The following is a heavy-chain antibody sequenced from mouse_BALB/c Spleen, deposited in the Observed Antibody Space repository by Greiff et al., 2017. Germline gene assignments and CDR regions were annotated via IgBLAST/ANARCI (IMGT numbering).Heavy chain of an antibody. V-gene: IGHV5-12-1*01. CDR2: ISSGGGST. Sequence: EVQLQESGGGLVKPGGSLKLSCAASGFAFSSYDMSWVRQTPEKRLEWVAYISSGGGSTYYPDTVKGRFTISRDNAKNTLYLQMSSLKSEDTAMYYCARDRRYDGAMDYWGQGTSVTVSS. CDR3: ARDRRYDGAMDY. D-gene: IGHD2-14*01. CDR1: GFAFSSYD. J-gene: IGHJ4*01.